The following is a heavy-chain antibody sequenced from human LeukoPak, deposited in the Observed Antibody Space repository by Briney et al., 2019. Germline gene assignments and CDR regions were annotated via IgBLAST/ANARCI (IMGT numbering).Heavy chain of an antibody. CDR1: GFTFSSFD. V-gene: IGHV3-13*01. Sequence: GGSLRLSCAASGFTFSSFDMHWVGQPTGQGLEWVSTIGTASDTYYPGSVEGRFTLSRDNAKNSLYLQMNSLTAGDTAVYYCARGPPRGKYYYMDVWGKGTTVTVSS. J-gene: IGHJ6*03. CDR2: IGTASDT. CDR3: ARGPPRGKYYYMDV. D-gene: IGHD1-1*01.